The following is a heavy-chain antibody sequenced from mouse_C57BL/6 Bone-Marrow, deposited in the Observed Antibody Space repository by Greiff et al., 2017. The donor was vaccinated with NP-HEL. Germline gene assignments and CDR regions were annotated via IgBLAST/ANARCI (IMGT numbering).Heavy chain of an antibody. CDR3: AREDMRNYPWFAY. CDR1: GYTFTSYG. CDR2: IYPRRGNT. V-gene: IGHV1-81*01. J-gene: IGHJ3*01. D-gene: IGHD2-1*01. Sequence: QVQLQQSGAELARPGASVKLSCKASGYTFTSYGISWVKQRTGQGLEWIGEIYPRRGNTYYNEKFKGKDTLTADKSSSTAYMELRSLTSEDSAVYFCAREDMRNYPWFAYWGQGTLVTVSA.